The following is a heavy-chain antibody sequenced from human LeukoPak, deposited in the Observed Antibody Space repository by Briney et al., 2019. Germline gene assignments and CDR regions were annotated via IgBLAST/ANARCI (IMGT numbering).Heavy chain of an antibody. CDR2: ISGSADNT. J-gene: IGHJ4*02. V-gene: IGHV3-23*01. CDR1: GFTLSSYA. CDR3: AKQGFGC. Sequence: GGSLRLSCTASGFTLSSYAMSWVRQAPGEGLEWVSTISGSADNTNYAEAVKGRFTISRDNSKNTMYLQMNSLRAEDTAVYYCAKQGFGCWGQGTLLTVSS.